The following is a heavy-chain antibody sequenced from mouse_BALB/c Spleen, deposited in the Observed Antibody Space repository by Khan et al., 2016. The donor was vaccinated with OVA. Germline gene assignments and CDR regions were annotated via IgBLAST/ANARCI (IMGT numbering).Heavy chain of an antibody. CDR3: ARRGLRWDFDY. CDR1: GYTFINYW. J-gene: IGHJ2*01. Sequence: VQLQESGAELAKPGASVKMSCKAPGYTFINYWILWVKQRPGQGLEWIGYINPSTGYTEYNQNFKDKATLTADKSSSTAYMQLSSLTSEYYAVYYCARRGLRWDFDYWGQGTTLTVSS. V-gene: IGHV1-7*01. D-gene: IGHD1-1*01. CDR2: INPSTGYT.